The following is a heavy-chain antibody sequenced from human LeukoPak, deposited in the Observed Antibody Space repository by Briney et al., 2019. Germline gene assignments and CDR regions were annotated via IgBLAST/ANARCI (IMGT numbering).Heavy chain of an antibody. J-gene: IGHJ1*01. CDR2: IKSDGST. CDR1: GFTFSTYW. Sequence: PGGSLRLSCAASGFTFSTYWMHWVRHAPGKGLVWVSRIKSDGSTSYADSVKGRFTISRDNAKNTVSLQMNSLRPEDTGVYYCARAPSEIGGYYPEYFRHWGQGTLVTVSS. CDR3: ARAPSEIGGYYPEYFRH. D-gene: IGHD3-22*01. V-gene: IGHV3-74*01.